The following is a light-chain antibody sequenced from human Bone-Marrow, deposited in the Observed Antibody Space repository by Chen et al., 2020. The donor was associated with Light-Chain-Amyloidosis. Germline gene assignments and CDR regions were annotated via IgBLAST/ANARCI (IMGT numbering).Light chain of an antibody. Sequence: QSALTQPASVSGAPGQSITISCTGTSSDVGGDNHVSWYQQHPDKAPKLMIYEVTNRPSWVAHLFYGSKSDNTASLTISGLQTEDEADYFCSSYTLTNTLVFGSGTRVTVL. V-gene: IGLV2-14*01. J-gene: IGLJ1*01. CDR3: SSYTLTNTLV. CDR2: EVT. CDR1: SSDVGGDNH.